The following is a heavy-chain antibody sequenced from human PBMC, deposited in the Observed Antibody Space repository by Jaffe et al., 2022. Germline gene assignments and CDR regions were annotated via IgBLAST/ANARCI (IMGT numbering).Heavy chain of an antibody. Sequence: EVQLVQSGAEVKKPGESLKISCKGSGYSFTSYWIGWVRQMPGKGLEWMGIIYPGDSDTRYSPSFQGQVTISADKSISTAYLQWSSLKASDTAMYYCASLGYCSGGSCYPTDYDAFDIWGQGTMVTVSS. V-gene: IGHV5-51*03. CDR3: ASLGYCSGGSCYPTDYDAFDI. J-gene: IGHJ3*02. D-gene: IGHD2-15*01. CDR2: IYPGDSDT. CDR1: GYSFTSYW.